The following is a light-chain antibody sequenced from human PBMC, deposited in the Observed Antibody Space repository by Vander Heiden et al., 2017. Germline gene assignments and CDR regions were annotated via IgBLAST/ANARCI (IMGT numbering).Light chain of an antibody. CDR2: GNN. CDR1: SSNIGKGYD. Sequence: QSVLTQPPSVSGAPGQRRTISRNWSSSNIGKGYDVNGDQQRPGTAPKFLIYGNNNRPSGVPDRFSGSKSGTSASLAITGLQTEDEADYYCQSYDSSLSGWIFGGGTKLTVL. CDR3: QSYDSSLSGWI. V-gene: IGLV1-40*01. J-gene: IGLJ2*01.